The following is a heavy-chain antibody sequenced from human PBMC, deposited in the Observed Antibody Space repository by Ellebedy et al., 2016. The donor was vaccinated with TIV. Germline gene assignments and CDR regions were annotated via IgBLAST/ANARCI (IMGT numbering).Heavy chain of an antibody. CDR1: GSSISRGYY. CDR2: MYHGVST. D-gene: IGHD4-23*01. CDR3: ARDGEGRWDY. V-gene: IGHV4-38-2*02. Sequence: MPGGSLRLSCSVSGSSISRGYYWGWIRQSPGRGRAGIWGMYHGVSTYYSPSLKSRVTMSVDTSKNQFSLRLSSVTAADTAVYYWARDGEGRWDYWGPGTLVTVSS. J-gene: IGHJ4*02.